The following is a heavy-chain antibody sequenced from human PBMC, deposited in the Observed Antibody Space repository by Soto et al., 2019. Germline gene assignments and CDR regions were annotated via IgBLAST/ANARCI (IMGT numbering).Heavy chain of an antibody. V-gene: IGHV3-23*01. Sequence: PVGSLRLSCAASGFTFSSYAMSWVRQAPGKGLEWVSAISGSGGSTYYADSVKGRFTISRDNSKNTLYLQMNSLRAEDTAVYYCAKGSTVTYYDFWSGPGVDYWGQGTLVTVSS. J-gene: IGHJ4*02. CDR2: ISGSGGST. D-gene: IGHD3-3*01. CDR1: GFTFSSYA. CDR3: AKGSTVTYYDFWSGPGVDY.